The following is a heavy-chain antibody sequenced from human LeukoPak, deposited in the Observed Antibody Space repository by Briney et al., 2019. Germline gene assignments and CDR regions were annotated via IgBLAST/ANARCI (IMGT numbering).Heavy chain of an antibody. D-gene: IGHD2-21*02. V-gene: IGHV4-59*08. CDR1: GGSISYYY. J-gene: IGHJ3*02. Sequence: PSETLSLTCTVSGGSISYYYWSWIWQPPGKGLEWIGYVYYSGSTSYNPSLKSRVTISLDTSKHQFTLKLNSVTATDTAVYHCARHAYCGGDCFEGAFEIWGQGTMVTVSS. CDR2: VYYSGST. CDR3: ARHAYCGGDCFEGAFEI.